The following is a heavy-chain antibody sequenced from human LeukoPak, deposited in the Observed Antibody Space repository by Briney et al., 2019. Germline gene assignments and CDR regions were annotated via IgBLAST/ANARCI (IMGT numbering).Heavy chain of an antibody. V-gene: IGHV3-48*03. CDR2: ISSSGSTI. CDR3: VRETGWSLGY. D-gene: IGHD1-14*01. Sequence: PGRSLRLSCAGSGFTFSSHEMNWVRQAPGKGLEWVSHISSSGSTIKYADSVKGRFTISRENAKNSLYLQMNSLRAEDTAVYYCVRETGWSLGYWGRGTLVTVSS. CDR1: GFTFSSHE. J-gene: IGHJ4*02.